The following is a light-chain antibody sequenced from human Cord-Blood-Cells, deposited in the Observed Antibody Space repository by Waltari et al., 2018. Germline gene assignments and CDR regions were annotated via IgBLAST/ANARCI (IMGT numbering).Light chain of an antibody. CDR2: GAS. CDR1: QSVSSSY. V-gene: IGKV3-20*01. J-gene: IGKJ1*01. CDR3: QQYGSAPT. Sequence: EIVLTQSPGTLSLSPGERATLSCRASQSVSSSYLAWYQQKPGQAPRHLSYGASSRATGIPDRFSGSGSGTDFTLTISRLEPEDFAVYYCQQYGSAPTFGQGTKVEIK.